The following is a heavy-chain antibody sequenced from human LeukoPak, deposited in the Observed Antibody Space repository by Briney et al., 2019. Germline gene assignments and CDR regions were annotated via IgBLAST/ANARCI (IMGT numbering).Heavy chain of an antibody. V-gene: IGHV1-2*04. D-gene: IGHD3/OR15-3a*01. CDR2: INPNSGGT. CDR1: GYTFTGYY. Sequence: ASVKVSCKASGYTFTGYYMHWVRQAPGQGLEWMGWINPNSGGTNYAQKFQGWVTMTRDTSISTAYMELSRLRSDDTAVYYCARTDGQTLYYFDYWGQGTLVTVSS. J-gene: IGHJ4*02. CDR3: ARTDGQTLYYFDY.